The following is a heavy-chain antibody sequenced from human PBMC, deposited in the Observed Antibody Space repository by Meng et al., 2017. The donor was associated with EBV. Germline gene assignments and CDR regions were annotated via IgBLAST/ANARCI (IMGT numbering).Heavy chain of an antibody. CDR1: GHNFNNFG. V-gene: IGHV1-69*10. J-gene: IGHJ4*02. CDR2: ITPVFGIA. CDR3: VRDLWLRIGECV. Sequence: QVQLVQSGAVVKKPGSSVKVSCKGSGHNFNNFGISWVRQAPGQGLEWMGDITPVFGIANYAESFQGRVTISADTSTRTAYMDLSSLRSDDTAVYYCVRDLWLRIGECVWGQGTLVTVSS. D-gene: IGHD5-12*01.